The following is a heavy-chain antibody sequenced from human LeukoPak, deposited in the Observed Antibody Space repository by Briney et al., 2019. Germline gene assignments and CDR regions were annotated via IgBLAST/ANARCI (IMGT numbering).Heavy chain of an antibody. D-gene: IGHD3-22*01. CDR3: ARGAYYYDSSGYRDY. CDR2: ISSSGSTI. J-gene: IGHJ4*02. V-gene: IGHV3-48*03. Sequence: GGSLRLSCAASGFTFSSYEMNWVRQATGKGLEWVSYISSSGSTICYADSVKGRFTISRDNAKNSLYLQMNSLRAEDTAVYYCARGAYYYDSSGYRDYWGQGTLVTVSS. CDR1: GFTFSSYE.